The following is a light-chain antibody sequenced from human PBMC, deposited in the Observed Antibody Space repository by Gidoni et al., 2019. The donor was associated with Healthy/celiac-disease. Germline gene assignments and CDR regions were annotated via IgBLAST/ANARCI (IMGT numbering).Light chain of an antibody. CDR3: QQYYSTPYT. J-gene: IGKJ2*01. CDR2: WAS. V-gene: IGKV4-1*01. CDR1: QSVLYSSNNKNY. Sequence: VMTQSPDSLAVSLGERATINCKSSQSVLYSSNNKNYLAWYQQKPGQPPKLLIYWASTRESGVPDRFSGSGSGTDFTLTISSLQAEDVAVYYCQQYYSTPYTFGQGTKLEIK.